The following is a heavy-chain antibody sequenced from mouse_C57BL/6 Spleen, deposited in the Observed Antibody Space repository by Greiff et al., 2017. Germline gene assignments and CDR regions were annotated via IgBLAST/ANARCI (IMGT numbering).Heavy chain of an antibody. D-gene: IGHD2-4*01. CDR3: ARSYDYDPAWFAY. Sequence: EVKLMESGPELVKPGASVKISCKASGYSFTDYNMNWVKQSNGKSLEWIGVINPNYGTTSYNQKFKGKATLTVDQSSSTAYMQLNSLTSEDSAVYYCARSYDYDPAWFAYWGQGTLVTVSA. V-gene: IGHV1-39*01. J-gene: IGHJ3*01. CDR1: GYSFTDYN. CDR2: INPNYGTT.